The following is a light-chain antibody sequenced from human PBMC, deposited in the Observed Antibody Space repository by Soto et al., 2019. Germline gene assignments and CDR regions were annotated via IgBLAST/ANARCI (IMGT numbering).Light chain of an antibody. CDR2: ATS. CDR1: QSVSSTY. Sequence: EIVLTQSPGTLSLSPGERASLSCRASQSVSSTYLAWYQQKPGQAPRLLIYATSTRATGLPDMFSGSGSGTYFPLTISRLEHEDFAVYYCQQYGSSLWTFGQGTKVEIK. CDR3: QQYGSSLWT. J-gene: IGKJ1*01. V-gene: IGKV3-20*01.